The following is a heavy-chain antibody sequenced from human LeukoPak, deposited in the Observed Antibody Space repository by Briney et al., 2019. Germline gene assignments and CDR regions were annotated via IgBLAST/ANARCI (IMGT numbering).Heavy chain of an antibody. Sequence: PSETLSLTCTVPGGSISSYYSSTIRHPPRTGLERIGYIYHIGGINYNPYLKIPVTRSVDTSKNQLHLKLSSVTAADTAVYYCASVYCSGGSHAFDYWGQGTLVTVSS. D-gene: IGHD2-15*01. CDR1: GGSISSYY. J-gene: IGHJ4*02. V-gene: IGHV4-59*01. CDR3: ASVYCSGGSHAFDY. CDR2: IYHIGGI.